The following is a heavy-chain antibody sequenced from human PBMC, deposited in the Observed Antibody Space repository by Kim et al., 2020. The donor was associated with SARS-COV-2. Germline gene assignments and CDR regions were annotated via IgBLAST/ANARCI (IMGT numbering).Heavy chain of an antibody. D-gene: IGHD3-22*01. J-gene: IGHJ4*01. CDR2: IYYSGST. CDR1: GGSISSGGYY. V-gene: IGHV4-31*03. CDR3: ARMYYYDSSCPNFDY. Sequence: SETLSLTCTVFGGSISSGGYYWSWIRQHPVKGLEWIGYIYYSGSTYYNPSLKSRITISVDTSKNQFSLKLSSVTAADTAVYDCARMYYYDSSCPNFDYWG.